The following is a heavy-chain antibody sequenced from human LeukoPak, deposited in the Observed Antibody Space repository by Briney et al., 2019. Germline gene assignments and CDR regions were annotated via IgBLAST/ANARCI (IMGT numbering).Heavy chain of an antibody. Sequence: GESLKSSCKGSGYMFISYSIAWVRQMPGKGLEWMGIIYPGDSDTRYSPSFQGQVTISADKSIRTASLQWSSLKASDTAMYYCARPVTTGKYYFDYWGQGTLVTVSS. CDR1: GYMFISYS. V-gene: IGHV5-51*01. CDR3: ARPVTTGKYYFDY. D-gene: IGHD3-10*01. CDR2: IYPGDSDT. J-gene: IGHJ4*02.